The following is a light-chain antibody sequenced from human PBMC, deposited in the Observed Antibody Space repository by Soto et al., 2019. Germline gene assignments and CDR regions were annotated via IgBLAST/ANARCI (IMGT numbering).Light chain of an antibody. J-gene: IGKJ1*01. V-gene: IGKV1-5*01. CDR3: QQYKSYSQT. Sequence: DIQMTQSPSTLSASVGDRVTITCRASQSVTYWLAWYQQKPGKAPKLLIYAASSLESGVPSRFSGSGSETEFTLTISSLQPEVSATYYCQQYKSYSQTFGQGTKV. CDR2: AAS. CDR1: QSVTYW.